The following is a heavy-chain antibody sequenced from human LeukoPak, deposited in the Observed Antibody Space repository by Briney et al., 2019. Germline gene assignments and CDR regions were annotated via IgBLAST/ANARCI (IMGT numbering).Heavy chain of an antibody. V-gene: IGHV3-7*03. CDR3: AKGAIAALNAYFDY. D-gene: IGHD2-15*01. J-gene: IGHJ4*02. Sequence: PGGSLRLSCAASGFMFSSYWMSWVRQAPGKGLEWVANIKQDGSEKYYVDSVKGRFTISRDNAKNSLYLQMNSLRAEDTAVYYCAKGAIAALNAYFDYWGQGTLVTVSS. CDR2: IKQDGSEK. CDR1: GFMFSSYW.